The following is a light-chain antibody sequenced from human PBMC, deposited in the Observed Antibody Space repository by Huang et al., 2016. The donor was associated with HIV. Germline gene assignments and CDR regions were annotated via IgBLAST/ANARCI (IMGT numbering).Light chain of an antibody. J-gene: IGKJ4*01. V-gene: IGKV1-39*01. CDR3: QESYSPLLT. CDR2: GAV. Sequence: DIQMTQSPSSLSASVGDRVTITCRTSQNINKYLNWYQQKPGKAPRLLIYGAVIFESGVPLRFSGGVSGSDFTLTISSLQTDDLATYYCQESYSPLLTFGGGTKVEIK. CDR1: QNINKY.